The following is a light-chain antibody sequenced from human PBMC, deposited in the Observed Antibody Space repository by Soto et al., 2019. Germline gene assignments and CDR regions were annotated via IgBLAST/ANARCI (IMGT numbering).Light chain of an antibody. CDR1: SSDVGAYNY. V-gene: IGLV2-14*01. J-gene: IGLJ1*01. Sequence: QSVRNQPASVSGSPGQSITISCTGTSSDVGAYNYVSWYQQHPGKAPKLMIYDVSNRPSGVSNRFSGSKSGNTASLTISGLQAEDEADYYCSSYTTSANYVFGTGTKVTVL. CDR3: SSYTTSANYV. CDR2: DVS.